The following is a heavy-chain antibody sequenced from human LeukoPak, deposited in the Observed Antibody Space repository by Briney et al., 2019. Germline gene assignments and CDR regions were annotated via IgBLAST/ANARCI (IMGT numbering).Heavy chain of an antibody. V-gene: IGHV4-39*07. D-gene: IGHD6-13*01. Sequence: SETLSLTCTVSGGSISSSGVYWGWIRQPPGTGLEWIGTIYHSGNTHYNTSLKSRVTISVDTSKNQFSLKLSSVTAADTAVYFCARDALFSSSWIWGQGILVTVSS. CDR2: IYHSGNT. CDR1: GGSISSSGVY. J-gene: IGHJ4*02. CDR3: ARDALFSSSWI.